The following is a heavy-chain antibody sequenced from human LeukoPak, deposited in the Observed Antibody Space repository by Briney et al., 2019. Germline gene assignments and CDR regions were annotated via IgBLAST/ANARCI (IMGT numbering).Heavy chain of an antibody. CDR3: AAGRSYSLLDY. Sequence: ASVKVSCTVSGSSLSELSLYWVRQAPGKELEWMGGFDVIDSETFYAQKFQGRVTMTEDSSTDTAYMELRSLTSDDTALYYCAAGRSYSLLDYWGQGTLVTVSS. V-gene: IGHV1-24*01. CDR2: FDVIDSET. D-gene: IGHD5-18*01. J-gene: IGHJ4*02. CDR1: GSSLSELS.